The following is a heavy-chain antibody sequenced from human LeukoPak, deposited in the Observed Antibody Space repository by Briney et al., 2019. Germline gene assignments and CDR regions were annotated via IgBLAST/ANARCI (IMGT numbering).Heavy chain of an antibody. CDR1: GITFSNYA. CDR2: ISGSAHKI. Sequence: GGSLRLSCVASGITFSNYAVSWVRQAAEKGLDWVSVISGSAHKIRYEDSVKGRFTISRDNSENIVYLQMNNLRVEDTAVYYCAGRPTGYSSGYIHWGQGTLVTVSS. V-gene: IGHV3-23*01. J-gene: IGHJ4*02. CDR3: AGRPTGYSSGYIH. D-gene: IGHD5-18*01.